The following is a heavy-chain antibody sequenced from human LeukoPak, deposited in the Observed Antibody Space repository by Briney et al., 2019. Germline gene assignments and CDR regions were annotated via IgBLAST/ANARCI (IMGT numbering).Heavy chain of an antibody. CDR2: INPNSGGT. D-gene: IGHD3-22*01. CDR3: ARVAVDRAMIVVVIPNRIDY. V-gene: IGHV1-2*02. Sequence: ASVKVSCKASGYTFTGYFMHWVRQAPGQGLEWMGWINPNSGGTNYAQKFQGRVTMTRDTSISTAYMDLRSLRSDDTAVYYCARVAVDRAMIVVVIPNRIDYWGQGTLVTVSS. CDR1: GYTFTGYF. J-gene: IGHJ4*02.